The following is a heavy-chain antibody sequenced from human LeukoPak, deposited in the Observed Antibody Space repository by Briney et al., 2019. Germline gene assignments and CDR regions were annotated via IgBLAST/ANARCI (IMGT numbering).Heavy chain of an antibody. CDR2: IKQDGSEK. CDR1: GFTFSSYW. V-gene: IGHV3-7*03. Sequence: GGSLRLSCAASGFTFSSYWMSWVRQAPGKGLEWVANIKQDGSEKYYVDSVKGRFTISRVNAKNSLYLQMNSLRAEDTALYYCAKVGYSYGYWFDYWGQGTLVTVSS. CDR3: AKVGYSYGYWFDY. J-gene: IGHJ4*02. D-gene: IGHD5-18*01.